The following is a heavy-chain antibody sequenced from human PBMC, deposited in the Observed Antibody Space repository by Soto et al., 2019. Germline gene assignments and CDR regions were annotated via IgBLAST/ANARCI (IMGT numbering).Heavy chain of an antibody. J-gene: IGHJ6*02. Sequence: PSETLSLTCTVSGGSISSYYWSWIRQPPGKGLEWIGYIYYSGSTNYNPSLKSRVTISVDTSKNQFSLKLSSVTAADTAVYYCARDMIVEMATNRHYYYYYGMDVWGQGTTVTVSS. CDR3: ARDMIVEMATNRHYYYYYGMDV. CDR1: GGSISSYY. V-gene: IGHV4-59*01. D-gene: IGHD3-22*01. CDR2: IYYSGST.